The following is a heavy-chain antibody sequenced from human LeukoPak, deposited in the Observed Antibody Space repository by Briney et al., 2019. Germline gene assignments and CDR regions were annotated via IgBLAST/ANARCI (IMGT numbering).Heavy chain of an antibody. J-gene: IGHJ4*02. CDR3: AKGSVGNADFAS. CDR2: IIVSGAT. Sequence: GGSLRLSCAASGFTFSSFSMTWVRQAPGKGLEWVSSIIVSGATYYAESVKGRFTISRDSFRGMLFLQMDSLRVEDTAVYFCAKGSVGNADFASWGQGALVTVSS. CDR1: GFTFSSFS. D-gene: IGHD6-25*01. V-gene: IGHV3-23*01.